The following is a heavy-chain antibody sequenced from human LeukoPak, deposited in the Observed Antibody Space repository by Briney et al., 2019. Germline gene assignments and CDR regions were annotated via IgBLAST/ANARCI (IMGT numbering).Heavy chain of an antibody. J-gene: IGHJ4*02. V-gene: IGHV3-30*04. CDR2: ISYDGSNK. D-gene: IGHD6-13*01. CDR1: GFTFSSYA. CDR3: AKGGGSSWLKLDY. Sequence: GGSLRLSCAASGFTFSSYAMHGVRQAPGKGLEGGAVISYDGSNKYYADSVKGRFTISRDNSKNTLYLQMNSLRDEDTGVYYCAKGGGSSWLKLDYWGQGTLVTVSS.